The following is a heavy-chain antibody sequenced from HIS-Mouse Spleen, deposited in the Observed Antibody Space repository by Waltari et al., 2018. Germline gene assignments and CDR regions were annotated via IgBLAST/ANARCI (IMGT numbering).Heavy chain of an antibody. CDR2: INHSGST. V-gene: IGHV4-34*01. D-gene: IGHD4-17*01. CDR3: ARGRSPATVTIGYYFDY. J-gene: IGHJ4*02. Sequence: QVQLQQWGAGLLKPSETLSLTCAVYGGSFSGYYWSWIRQPPGKGLEWIGEINHSGSTNYNPSLKIRVTISVDTSKNQFSLKLSSVTAADTAVYYCARGRSPATVTIGYYFDYWGQGTLVTVSS. CDR1: GGSFSGYY.